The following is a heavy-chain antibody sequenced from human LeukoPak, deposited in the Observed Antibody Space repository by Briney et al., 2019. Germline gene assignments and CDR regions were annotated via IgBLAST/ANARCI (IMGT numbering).Heavy chain of an antibody. CDR1: GFTFSNYW. J-gene: IGHJ4*02. V-gene: IGHV3-7*01. CDR3: TTLNGPLFEY. CDR2: INQHGNEK. Sequence: GGSLRLSCAASGFTFSNYWMSWVRQAPGKGLEWVASINQHGNEKYFVDSVRGRFTISRDNAKNSLYLQMNSLRAEDTAVYYCTTLNGPLFEYGGQGTLVTVLS. D-gene: IGHD2-8*01.